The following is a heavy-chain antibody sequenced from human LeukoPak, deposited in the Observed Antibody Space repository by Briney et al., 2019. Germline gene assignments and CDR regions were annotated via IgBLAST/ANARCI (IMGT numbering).Heavy chain of an antibody. J-gene: IGHJ4*02. D-gene: IGHD2-2*01. CDR2: IPYDGSNK. CDR3: ARVSSDTKDIVVVGEGPDY. CDR1: GFTFSSYA. Sequence: GRSLRLSCAASGFTFSSYAMHWVRQAPGKGLEWVAVIPYDGSNKYYADSVKGRFTISRDNSKNTLYLQMNSLRAEDTAVYYCARVSSDTKDIVVVGEGPDYWGQGTLVTVSS. V-gene: IGHV3-30-3*01.